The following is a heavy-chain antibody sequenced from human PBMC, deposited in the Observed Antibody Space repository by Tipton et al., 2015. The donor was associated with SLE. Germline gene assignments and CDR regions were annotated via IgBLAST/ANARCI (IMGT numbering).Heavy chain of an antibody. CDR3: ARSTDQNWFDP. D-gene: IGHD2-2*01. CDR1: GGSISSDY. CDR2: IYYTGTT. J-gene: IGHJ5*02. V-gene: IGHV4-59*08. Sequence: TLSLTCTVSGGSISSDYWNWIRQPPGKGLEWVGYIYYTGTTNYSPSLKSRVTISIDTSKRQFSLNLSSVTAADTAVYYCARSTDQNWFDPWGQGTLVTVSS.